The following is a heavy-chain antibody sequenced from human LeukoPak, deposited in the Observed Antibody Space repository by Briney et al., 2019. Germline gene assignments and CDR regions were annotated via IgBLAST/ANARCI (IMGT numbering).Heavy chain of an antibody. V-gene: IGHV5-51*01. CDR1: GYSFTSYW. J-gene: IGHJ5*02. Sequence: GESLKISCKGSGYSFTSYWIGWVRQMPGKGLEWMGIIYPGDSDTRYSPSFQGQVTISADKSISTAYLQWSSLKASDTAMYYCARLQWLACSSTGCYPENWFDPWGQGTLVTVSS. CDR3: ARLQWLACSSTGCYPENWFDP. CDR2: IYPGDSDT. D-gene: IGHD2-2*01.